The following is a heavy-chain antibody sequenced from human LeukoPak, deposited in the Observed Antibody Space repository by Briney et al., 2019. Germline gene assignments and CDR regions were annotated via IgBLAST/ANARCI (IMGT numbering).Heavy chain of an antibody. J-gene: IGHJ4*02. CDR1: GGTFSSYA. CDR2: IIPIFGTA. Sequence: WVKVSCKASGGTFSSYAISSVRQAPGQGLEWMGWIIPIFGTANYAQKFQGRVTITTDESTSTAYMELSSLRSEDTAVYYCARSYCSSTSCYLFDYWGQGTLVTVSS. V-gene: IGHV1-69*05. CDR3: ARSYCSSTSCYLFDY. D-gene: IGHD2-2*01.